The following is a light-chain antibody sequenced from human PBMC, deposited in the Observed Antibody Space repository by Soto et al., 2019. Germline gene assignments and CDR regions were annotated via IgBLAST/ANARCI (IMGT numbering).Light chain of an antibody. Sequence: DIQMTQSPSSLSASVGDRVTITCQASQDISNYLNWCQQKPGKVPKLLIYDASNLEARVPSRFSGSGSGTDFTFTISSLQPEDIATYYCQQYDNLPYTFGQGTKLEIK. J-gene: IGKJ2*01. CDR1: QDISNY. CDR2: DAS. V-gene: IGKV1-33*01. CDR3: QQYDNLPYT.